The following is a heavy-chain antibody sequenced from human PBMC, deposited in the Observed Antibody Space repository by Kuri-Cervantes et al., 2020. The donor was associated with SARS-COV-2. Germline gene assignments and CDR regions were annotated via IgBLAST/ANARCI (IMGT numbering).Heavy chain of an antibody. CDR2: IYYTGST. D-gene: IGHD1-20*01. CDR1: GGSISSYY. CDR3: ARVALTGTAFDI. Sequence: ESLKISCTVSGGSISSYYWSWIRQPPGKGLEWIGYIYYTGSTNYNPSLKSRVTISVDTSKKQFSLKLSSVTAADTAVYYCARVALTGTAFDIWGQGTMVTVSS. J-gene: IGHJ3*02. V-gene: IGHV4-59*01.